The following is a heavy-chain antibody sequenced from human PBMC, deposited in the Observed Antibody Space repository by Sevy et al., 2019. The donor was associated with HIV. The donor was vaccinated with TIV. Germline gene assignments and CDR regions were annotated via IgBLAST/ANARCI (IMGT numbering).Heavy chain of an antibody. CDR3: ARVQGRYSSSWYYDYYYYMDV. V-gene: IGHV3-11*04. CDR2: ISSSGRTI. CDR1: GFTFSDYY. J-gene: IGHJ6*03. Sequence: GGSLRLSCAASGFTFSDYYMSWIRQAPGKGLEWVSYISSSGRTIYYADSVKGRFTISRDNAKNSLYLQMNSLRAEDTAVYYCARVQGRYSSSWYYDYYYYMDVWGKGTTVTVSS. D-gene: IGHD6-13*01.